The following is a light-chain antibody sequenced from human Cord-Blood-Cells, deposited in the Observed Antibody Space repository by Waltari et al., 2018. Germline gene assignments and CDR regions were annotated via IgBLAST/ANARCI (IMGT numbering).Light chain of an antibody. CDR1: SSDVGGYNY. CDR2: DVS. Sequence: QSALTQPRSVSGSPGQSVTISCTGTSSDVGGYNYVSWYQQHPGKAPKLMIYDVSKRPSGVPGRFSGSKSGITASLTISGLQAEDEADYYCCSYAGSYTWVFGGGTKLTVL. V-gene: IGLV2-11*01. J-gene: IGLJ3*02. CDR3: CSYAGSYTWV.